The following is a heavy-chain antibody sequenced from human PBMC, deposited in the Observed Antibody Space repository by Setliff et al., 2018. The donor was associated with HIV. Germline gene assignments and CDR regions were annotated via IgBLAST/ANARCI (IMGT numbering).Heavy chain of an antibody. CDR1: GNTFTSYY. CDR3: ARDPELKQWLVRSPSFYFDY. Sequence: SVKVSCKASGNTFTSYYMHWVRQAPGQGLEWMGIVYPTGRTHNAEKFQGRVTMTRDTSTSTVYLQLSSLRSEDTAVYYCARDPELKQWLVRSPSFYFDYWGQGTLVTVSS. CDR2: VYPTGRT. D-gene: IGHD6-19*01. V-gene: IGHV1-46*01. J-gene: IGHJ4*02.